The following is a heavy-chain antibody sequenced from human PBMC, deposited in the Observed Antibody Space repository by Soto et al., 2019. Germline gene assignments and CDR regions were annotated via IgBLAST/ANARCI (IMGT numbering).Heavy chain of an antibody. J-gene: IGHJ3*02. CDR2: IRSKVNNYAT. Sequence: GGSLRLSCAASGSTFSGSAMHWVRQASGKGLEWVGRIRSKVNNYATAYAASVKGRFIISRDDSKNTAYLQMNSLKTEDTAVYDCTRLFAYGDAFDIRGQRTMVTVSS. D-gene: IGHD4-17*01. CDR1: GSTFSGSA. CDR3: TRLFAYGDAFDI. V-gene: IGHV3-73*01.